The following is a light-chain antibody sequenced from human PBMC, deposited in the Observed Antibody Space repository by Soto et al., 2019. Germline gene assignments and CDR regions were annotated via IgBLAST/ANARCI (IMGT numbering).Light chain of an antibody. V-gene: IGKV3-11*01. J-gene: IGKJ4*01. CDR3: QQRSDRVT. CDR1: QSVRNY. Sequence: EIVLTQSPATLALSPGERCTLSCRASQSVRNYLAWYQQKPGRAPRLLIYDASNRATGIPARFSGSGSGTDFTLTISSLEPEDFAVYYCQQRSDRVTFGGGTKVDIK. CDR2: DAS.